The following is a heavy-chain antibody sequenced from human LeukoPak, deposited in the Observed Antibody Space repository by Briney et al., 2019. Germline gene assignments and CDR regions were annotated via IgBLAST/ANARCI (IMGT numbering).Heavy chain of an antibody. CDR2: ISLSGVT. Sequence: ASETLSLTCGESGGSISSTNWWGWVRQPPGQGLEWIGEISLSGVTNYNPSLKSRVTMSLDRSKNHLSLTLTSVTAADTAVYYCSRESGAFSPFGYWGQGTLVTVSS. CDR1: GGSISSTNW. V-gene: IGHV4-4*02. J-gene: IGHJ4*02. CDR3: SRESGAFSPFGY. D-gene: IGHD1-26*01.